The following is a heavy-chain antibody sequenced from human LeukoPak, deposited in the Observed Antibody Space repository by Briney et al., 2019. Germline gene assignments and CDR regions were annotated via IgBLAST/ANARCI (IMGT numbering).Heavy chain of an antibody. CDR2: ISAGGGST. V-gene: IGHV3-23*01. J-gene: IGHJ4*02. CDR3: AKCLPQYSYGYYFDY. Sequence: GGSLRLSCAASGLTFSDYSMTWVRQAPGKGLFWVSGISAGGGSTYYADSVKGRFTISRDSSKNTLFLQMNSLRAEDTAVYYCAKCLPQYSYGYYFDYWGQGTLVTVSS. D-gene: IGHD5-18*01. CDR1: GLTFSDYS.